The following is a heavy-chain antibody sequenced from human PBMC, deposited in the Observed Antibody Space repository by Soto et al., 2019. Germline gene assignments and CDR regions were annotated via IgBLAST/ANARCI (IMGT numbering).Heavy chain of an antibody. Sequence: QVQLVESGGGVVQPGRSLRLSCAASGFTFSSYGMHWVRQAPGKGLEWVAVIWYDGSNKYYADSVKGRFTISRDNSKNTLYLQMNSLKAEDTAVYYCARDWAVAGTVYYWGQGTLVTVSS. V-gene: IGHV3-33*01. CDR2: IWYDGSNK. CDR1: GFTFSSYG. D-gene: IGHD6-19*01. CDR3: ARDWAVAGTVYY. J-gene: IGHJ4*02.